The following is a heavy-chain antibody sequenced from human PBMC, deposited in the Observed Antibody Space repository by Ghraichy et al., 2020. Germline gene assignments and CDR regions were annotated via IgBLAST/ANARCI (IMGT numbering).Heavy chain of an antibody. CDR3: ASAAAQSSGTYYAFFDY. J-gene: IGHJ4*02. CDR1: GFSLSTSGVG. D-gene: IGHD3-10*01. Sequence: SGPTLVKPTQTLTLTCTFSGFSLSTSGVGVGWIRQPPGKALEWLALIYWNDDKLYSPSLRSRLTITKDTSKNQVVLTMTNMDPVDTATYYCASAAAQSSGTYYAFFDYWGQGTLVTVSS. CDR2: IYWNDDK. V-gene: IGHV2-5*01.